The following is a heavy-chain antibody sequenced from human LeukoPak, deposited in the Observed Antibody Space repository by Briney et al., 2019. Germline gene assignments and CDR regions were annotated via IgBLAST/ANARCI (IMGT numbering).Heavy chain of an antibody. CDR3: ARDSVGYSDGEYYYYGMDV. CDR1: GYTFTSYA. V-gene: IGHV1-3*01. D-gene: IGHD5-18*01. CDR2: INAGNGNT. J-gene: IGHJ6*02. Sequence: ASVKVSCKASGYTFTSYAMHWVRQAPGQRLEWMGWINAGNGNTKYSQKFQGRVTITRDTSASTAYMELSSLRSEDTAVYYCARDSVGYSDGEYYYYGMDVWGQGTTVTVSS.